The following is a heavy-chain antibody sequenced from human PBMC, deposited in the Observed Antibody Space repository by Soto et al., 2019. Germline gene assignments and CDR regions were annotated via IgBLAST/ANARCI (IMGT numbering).Heavy chain of an antibody. D-gene: IGHD2-2*01. V-gene: IGHV1-18*01. CDR3: ARDSDPKYPKGDYYGMDV. Sequence: QVQLVQSGAEVKKPGASVKVSCKASGYTFTSYGISWVRQAPGQGLEWMGWISAYNGNTNYAQKLQGRVTMTTDTATSTAYMELRSLRSDDTAVYYCARDSDPKYPKGDYYGMDVWGQGTTVTVSS. CDR1: GYTFTSYG. CDR2: ISAYNGNT. J-gene: IGHJ6*02.